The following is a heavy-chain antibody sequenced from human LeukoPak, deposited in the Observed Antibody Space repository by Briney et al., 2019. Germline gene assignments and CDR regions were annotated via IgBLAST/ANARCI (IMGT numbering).Heavy chain of an antibody. D-gene: IGHD3-22*01. V-gene: IGHV3-7*01. CDR1: GIIFNDYW. CDR3: TTLPHKDSRGYHDY. CDR2: INQDGSVI. J-gene: IGHJ4*02. Sequence: GGSLRLSCAASGIIFNDYWMNWVRHAPGKGLEWVANINQDGSVIHYVDSVKGRFTTSRDNARHSVYLQMNSLRVEDTAVYYCTTLPHKDSRGYHDYWGQGILVTVSS.